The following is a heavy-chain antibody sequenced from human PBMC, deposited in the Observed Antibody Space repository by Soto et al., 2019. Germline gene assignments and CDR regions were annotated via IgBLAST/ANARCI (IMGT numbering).Heavy chain of an antibody. CDR1: GFTFSSYA. J-gene: IGHJ4*02. D-gene: IGHD2-21*02. V-gene: IGHV3-30-3*01. CDR3: ARDSPAYCGGDCYPRYYFDY. CDR2: ISYDGSNK. Sequence: LRLSCAASGFTFSSYAMHWVRQAPGKGLEWVAVISYDGSNKYYADSVKGRFTISRDNSKNTLYLQMNSLRAEDTAVYYCARDSPAYCGGDCYPRYYFDYWGQGTLVTVSS.